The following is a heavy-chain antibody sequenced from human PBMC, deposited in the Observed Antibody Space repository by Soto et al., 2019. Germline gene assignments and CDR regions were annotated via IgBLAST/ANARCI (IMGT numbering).Heavy chain of an antibody. CDR3: ARVAPGIGMDV. CDR1: GFTFSSYA. CDR2: LNPDGSET. J-gene: IGHJ6*02. D-gene: IGHD1-20*01. V-gene: IGHV3-74*01. Sequence: LRLSCAASGFTFSSYAMHWVRQVSGERPVWVTRLNPDGSETDYADSAKGRFTISRDNAKNTLYLQMNSLRVDDTAVYYCARVAPGIGMDVWGHGTTVTVSS.